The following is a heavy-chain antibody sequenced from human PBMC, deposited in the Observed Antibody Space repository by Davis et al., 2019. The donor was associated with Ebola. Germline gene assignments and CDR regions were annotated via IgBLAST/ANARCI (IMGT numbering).Heavy chain of an antibody. J-gene: IGHJ4*02. CDR2: LSASGGRT. D-gene: IGHD1-26*01. V-gene: IGHV3-23*01. Sequence: GESLKISCAASGFTFSSYAMSWVRQAPGKGLEWVSSLSASGGRTYYADSVKGRFTISRDNSKNSLYLQMNSLRSEDTAVYYCAKGMVGATGEEYFDYWGQGTLVTVSS. CDR3: AKGMVGATGEEYFDY. CDR1: GFTFSSYA.